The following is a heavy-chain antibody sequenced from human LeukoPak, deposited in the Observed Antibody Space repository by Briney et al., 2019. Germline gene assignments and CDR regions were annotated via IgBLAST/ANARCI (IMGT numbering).Heavy chain of an antibody. CDR1: AYTFTVYY. V-gene: IGHV1-2*06. CDR2: INPNSGGT. D-gene: IGHD3-10*01. J-gene: IGHJ4*02. Sequence: ASVKVSCKASAYTFTVYYIHWVRQAPGQGLEWMGRINPNSGGTNYAQKFRGRVTMTRDTSITTAYMELSKVTSDDTAVYYCVRESGDGSGSYDYWGQGTLVTVSS. CDR3: VRESGDGSGSYDY.